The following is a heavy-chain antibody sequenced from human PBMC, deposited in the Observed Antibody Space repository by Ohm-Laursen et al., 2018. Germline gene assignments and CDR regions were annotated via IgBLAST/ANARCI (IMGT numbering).Heavy chain of an antibody. Sequence: GTLSLTCTVSGGSLTTSDFYWGWIRQPPGKGLEWIGSIYYSGNTYYTPSLKSRITISADTSKNQFSLNLTSVTAADTAVYYCARAVDYDLLTGYYLRGNNWFDPWGQGTLVTVSS. D-gene: IGHD3-9*01. CDR1: GGSLTTSDFY. CDR2: IYYSGNT. V-gene: IGHV4-39*01. J-gene: IGHJ5*02. CDR3: ARAVDYDLLTGYYLRGNNWFDP.